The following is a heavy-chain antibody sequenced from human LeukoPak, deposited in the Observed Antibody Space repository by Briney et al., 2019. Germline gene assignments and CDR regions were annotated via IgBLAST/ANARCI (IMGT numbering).Heavy chain of an antibody. D-gene: IGHD3-22*01. CDR2: ISSSGSTI. CDR3: ARAGHVITMIVVLDAFDI. V-gene: IGHV3-48*03. CDR1: GFTFSSYE. Sequence: PGGSLRLSCAASGFTFSSYEMNWIRQAPEKGLEWLSYISSSGSTIYYADSVKGRFTISRDNAKSSLYLQMNTLRAEDTAVYYCARAGHVITMIVVLDAFDIWGQGTMVTVSS. J-gene: IGHJ3*02.